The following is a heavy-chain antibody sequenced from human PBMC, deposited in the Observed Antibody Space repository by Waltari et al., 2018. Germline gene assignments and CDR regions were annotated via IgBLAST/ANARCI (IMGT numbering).Heavy chain of an antibody. CDR2: MNHNSGNT. Sequence: QVQLVQSGAEVKKPAASVKVSCKASGYTFTSYDINWVRQATGQGLEWMGWMNHNSGNTGYAEKFQGRVTMTRNTSISTAYMQLSSLRYEDTAVYYCARGAGGVYYFDYWGQGTLVTVSS. CDR1: GYTFTSYD. CDR3: ARGAGGVYYFDY. D-gene: IGHD2-8*01. V-gene: IGHV1-8*01. J-gene: IGHJ4*02.